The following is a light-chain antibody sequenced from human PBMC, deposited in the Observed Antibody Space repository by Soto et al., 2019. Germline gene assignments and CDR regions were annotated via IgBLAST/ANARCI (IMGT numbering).Light chain of an antibody. J-gene: IGKJ1*01. V-gene: IGKV3-15*01. CDR1: QDVRAG. CDR2: GAS. Sequence: EIVLTQSPDTVSVSPGGSATLSCRASQDVRAGVAWYQQKPGQAPRLLIRGASSRAPGIPDRFSGSGSGTEFTLTISSLQSEDSAVYHCQQYDVWPQTFGQGTTVEI. CDR3: QQYDVWPQT.